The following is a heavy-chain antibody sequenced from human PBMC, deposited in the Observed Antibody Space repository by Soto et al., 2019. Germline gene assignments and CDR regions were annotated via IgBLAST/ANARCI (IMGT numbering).Heavy chain of an antibody. V-gene: IGHV3-23*01. CDR2: ISGSVGST. D-gene: IGHD6-19*01. Sequence: GGSLRLSCTASGFTFSSYAIGWVRQAPRKGLEWVSVISGSVGSTYYADSVKGRFTISRDNSKNTLYLQMNNLRAEDTAVYYCAKDHLFSGWTSGGYFDYWGQGALVTVSS. CDR1: GFTFSSYA. CDR3: AKDHLFSGWTSGGYFDY. J-gene: IGHJ4*02.